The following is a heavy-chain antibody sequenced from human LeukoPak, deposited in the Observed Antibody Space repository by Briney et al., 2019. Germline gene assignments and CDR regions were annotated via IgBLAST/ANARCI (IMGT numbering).Heavy chain of an antibody. J-gene: IGHJ5*02. V-gene: IGHV1-24*01. CDR1: GYTLTELS. Sequence: ASVTVSCKVSGYTLTELSMHWVRQAPGKGLEWMGGLDPEDGETIYAQKFQGRVTMTEDTSTDTAYMELSSLRSEDTAVYYCATVSLGHCIGGSCYAWFDPWGQGTLVTVSS. CDR3: ATVSLGHCIGGSCYAWFDP. D-gene: IGHD2-15*01. CDR2: LDPEDGET.